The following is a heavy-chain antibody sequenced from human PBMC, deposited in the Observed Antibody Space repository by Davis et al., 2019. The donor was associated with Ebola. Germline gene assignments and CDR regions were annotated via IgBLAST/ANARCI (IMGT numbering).Heavy chain of an antibody. V-gene: IGHV3-30*02. Sequence: GESLKISCAASGFTFSNYAMHWVRQAPGKGLEWVAFIRSDGSVKYYADSLKGRFTISRDYSKNTLSLQMNSLRAEDTAVYYCAKADPQQYFDYWGQGTLVTVSS. CDR2: IRSDGSVK. J-gene: IGHJ4*02. CDR1: GFTFSNYA. CDR3: AKADPQQYFDY.